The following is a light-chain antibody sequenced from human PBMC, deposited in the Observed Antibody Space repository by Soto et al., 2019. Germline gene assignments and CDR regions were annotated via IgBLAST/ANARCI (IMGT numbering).Light chain of an antibody. CDR1: SSNIGAGYD. J-gene: IGLJ1*01. CDR2: GNS. CDR3: QSYDSSLSVV. V-gene: IGLV1-40*01. Sequence: QSVLTQPPSVSGAPGQRVTISCTGSSSNIGAGYDVHWYQQLPGTAPKLLIYGNSNRPSGVPDRFSGSKSGTSASLAITGLQAEDEADYYCQSYDSSLSVVFGTGTKVTVV.